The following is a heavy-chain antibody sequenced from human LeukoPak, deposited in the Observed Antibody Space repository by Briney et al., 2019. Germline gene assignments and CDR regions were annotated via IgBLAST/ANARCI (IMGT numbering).Heavy chain of an antibody. CDR2: IKQDGSEK. CDR3: ARDVLAAGATGTFDI. J-gene: IGHJ3*02. V-gene: IGHV3-7*03. CDR1: GFTFSAYW. D-gene: IGHD1-14*01. Sequence: GGSLRLSCAASGFTFSAYWMSWVRQAPGKGLEWVANIKQDGSEKYYVDSVRGRFTISRDNAETSLYLQMNSLRGEDTAVYYCARDVLAAGATGTFDIWGQGTMVTVSS.